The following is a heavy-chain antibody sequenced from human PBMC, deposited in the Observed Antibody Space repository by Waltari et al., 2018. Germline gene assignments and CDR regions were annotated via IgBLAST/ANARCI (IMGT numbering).Heavy chain of an antibody. CDR2: MKPNSGNT. Sequence: QVQLVQSGAEVKKPGASVKVSCKASGYTFTSYDINWVRQATGQGLEWMGWMKPNSGNTGDAQKFQGRVTITRNTSISTAYMELSSLRSEDTAVYYCARAVSSSWYGNYYYYGMDVWGQGTTVTVSS. CDR3: ARAVSSSWYGNYYYYGMDV. V-gene: IGHV1-8*03. J-gene: IGHJ6*02. D-gene: IGHD6-13*01. CDR1: GYTFTSYD.